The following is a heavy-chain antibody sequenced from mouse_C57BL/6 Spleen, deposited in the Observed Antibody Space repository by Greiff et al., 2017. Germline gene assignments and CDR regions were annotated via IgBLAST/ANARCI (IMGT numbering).Heavy chain of an antibody. J-gene: IGHJ4*01. CDR2: IWTGGGT. CDR3: ARKEGYYGSSPYYAMDY. Sequence: VQLQQSGPGLVAPSQSLSITCTVSGFSLTSYAISWVRQPPGKGLEWLGVIWTGGGTNYNYAPESRLSISKDNSKSQVYLKMNSLQTDDTARYYCARKEGYYGSSPYYAMDYWGQGTSVTVSS. V-gene: IGHV2-9-1*01. D-gene: IGHD1-1*01. CDR1: GFSLTSYA.